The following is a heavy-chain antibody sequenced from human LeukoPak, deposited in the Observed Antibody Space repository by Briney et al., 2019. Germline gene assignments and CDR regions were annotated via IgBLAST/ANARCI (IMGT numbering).Heavy chain of an antibody. CDR2: IKLDGSEK. V-gene: IGHV3-7*01. CDR3: ARETRGSYVPGLDP. J-gene: IGHJ5*02. D-gene: IGHD1-26*01. Sequence: GGSLRLSCAASGFTLSSHWMTWVRQAPGKGLEWVANIKLDGSEKYYVNSVKGRFTISRDNAKNSLNLQMNSLRAEDTAVYYCARETRGSYVPGLDPWGQGTLVTVSS. CDR1: GFTLSSHW.